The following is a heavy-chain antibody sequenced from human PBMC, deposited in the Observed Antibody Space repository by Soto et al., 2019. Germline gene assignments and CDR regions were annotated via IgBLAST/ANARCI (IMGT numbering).Heavy chain of an antibody. J-gene: IGHJ6*02. CDR2: ISHDGSNK. D-gene: IGHD6-6*01. CDR1: GFTFSSYA. V-gene: IGHV3-30-3*01. Sequence: QVQLVESGGGVVQPGRSLRLSCAASGFTFSSYAMHWVRQAPGKGLERVAVISHDGSNKYYADSVKGRFTISSDNSKNTLYLQMNILRAEDTAVYYCARVGKQLVSSGDYYYGMDVWGQGTTVTVSS. CDR3: ARVGKQLVSSGDYYYGMDV.